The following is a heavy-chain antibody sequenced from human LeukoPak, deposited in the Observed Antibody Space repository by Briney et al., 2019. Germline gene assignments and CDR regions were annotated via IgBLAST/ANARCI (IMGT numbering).Heavy chain of an antibody. CDR1: GYTFTSYY. J-gene: IGHJ4*02. CDR3: ARDRFAYCGGDCYSFDY. CDR2: INPSGGST. V-gene: IGHV1-46*01. D-gene: IGHD2-21*02. Sequence: SVKVSCKASGYTFTSYYMHWVRQAPGQGLEWMGIINPSGGSTSYAQKFQGRVTMTRDTSTSTVYMELSSLRSEDTAVYYCARDRFAYCGGDCYSFDYWGQGTLVTVSS.